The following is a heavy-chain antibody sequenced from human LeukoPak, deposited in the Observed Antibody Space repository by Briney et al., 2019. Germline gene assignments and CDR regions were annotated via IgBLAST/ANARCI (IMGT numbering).Heavy chain of an antibody. CDR2: IYSGGST. Sequence: PGGSLRLSCAASGFTVSSNYMSWVRQAPGKGLEWVSVIYSGGSTYYADPVKGRFTISRDNSKNTLYLQMNSLRAEDTAVYYCVRVIAYYDFWSGSGYMDVWGKGTTVTVSS. V-gene: IGHV3-66*02. CDR3: VRVIAYYDFWSGSGYMDV. D-gene: IGHD3-3*01. CDR1: GFTVSSNY. J-gene: IGHJ6*03.